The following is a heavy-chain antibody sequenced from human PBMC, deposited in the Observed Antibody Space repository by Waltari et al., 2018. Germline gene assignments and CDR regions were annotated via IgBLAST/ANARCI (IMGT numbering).Heavy chain of an antibody. J-gene: IGHJ4*02. Sequence: EVQLVESGGGLVKPGGSLRLTCTASGIRFSVYTFSWIRQAPGKGLQWVSSISSGSHYIDSIDSVKGRVTIARDTPKNSLYLQMDSLGAGDTAVYYCARDLRESRYITHVDIWGQGTLVAVSS. D-gene: IGHD2-2*02. CDR1: GIRFSVYT. CDR2: ISSGSHYI. CDR3: ARDLRESRYITHVDI. V-gene: IGHV3-21*01.